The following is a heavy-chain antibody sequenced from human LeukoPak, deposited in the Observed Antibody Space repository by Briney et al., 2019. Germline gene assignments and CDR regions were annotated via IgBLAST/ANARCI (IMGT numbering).Heavy chain of an antibody. Sequence: ASVKVSCKASGYTFTSYDINWVRQATGQGLEWMGWMNPNSGNTGYAQKFQGRVTITRNTSISTAYMELSSLRSVDTAVYYCARAPAAIYYYYMDVWGKGTTVTVSS. CDR3: ARAPAAIYYYYMDV. CDR2: MNPNSGNT. V-gene: IGHV1-8*03. D-gene: IGHD2-2*01. J-gene: IGHJ6*03. CDR1: GYTFTSYD.